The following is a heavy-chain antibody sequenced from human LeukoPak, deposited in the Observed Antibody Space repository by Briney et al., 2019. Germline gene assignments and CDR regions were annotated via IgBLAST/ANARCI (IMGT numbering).Heavy chain of an antibody. CDR1: GFIFKSYW. V-gene: IGHV3-7*03. CDR2: IKQDGSEE. CDR3: AKSHRGHCSTTTCDDEGDY. Sequence: PGGSLRLSCAASGFIFKSYWMSWVRQAPGKGLEWVANIKQDGSEENYVDSVRGRFTTSRDNSKNTLYLQLNSLRAEDTAVYYCAKSHRGHCSTTTCDDEGDYWGQGTLVTVSS. D-gene: IGHD2-2*01. J-gene: IGHJ4*02.